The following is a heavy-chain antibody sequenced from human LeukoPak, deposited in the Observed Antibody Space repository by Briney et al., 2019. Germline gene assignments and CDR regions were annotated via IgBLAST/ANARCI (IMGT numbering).Heavy chain of an antibody. CDR1: GGSISSYY. Sequence: PSETLSLTCTVSGGSISSYYWSWIRQPPGKGLEWIGYIYYSGSTNYNPSLKSRVTISVDTSKNQFSLKLSSVTAADTAVYYCARGTRLIHYWGQGTLVTVSS. V-gene: IGHV4-59*01. CDR2: IYYSGST. D-gene: IGHD3-16*01. J-gene: IGHJ4*02. CDR3: ARGTRLIHY.